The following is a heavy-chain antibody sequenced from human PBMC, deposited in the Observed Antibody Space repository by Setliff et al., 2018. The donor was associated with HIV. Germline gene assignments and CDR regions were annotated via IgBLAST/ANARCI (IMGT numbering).Heavy chain of an antibody. V-gene: IGHV3-9*01. CDR2: ISWNSGSI. D-gene: IGHD3-16*01. CDR1: GFTFDDYA. CDR3: ARVDDDYVWARTYFDY. Sequence: GGSLRLSCAASGFTFDDYAMHWVRQAPGKGLEWVSGISWNSGSIGYADSVKGRFTISRDNAKNSLYLQLNSLRADDTAVYYCARVDDDYVWARTYFDYWGQGSLVTVSS. J-gene: IGHJ4*02.